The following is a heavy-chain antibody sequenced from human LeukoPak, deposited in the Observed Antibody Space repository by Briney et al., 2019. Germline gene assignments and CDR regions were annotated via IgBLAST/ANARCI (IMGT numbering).Heavy chain of an antibody. CDR2: TRNSDNNM. D-gene: IGHD6-19*01. CDR3: ARHIAGDGSHAFDI. CDR1: GFTFSDYN. Sequence: GSLRLSCAASGFTFSDYNMGWMRQAPGKGLEWVSYTRNSDNNMFYADSVKGRFTISRDNAKYSVYLQMNSLRAEDTAVYYCARHIAGDGSHAFDIWGQGTMVTVSS. V-gene: IGHV3-11*01. J-gene: IGHJ3*02.